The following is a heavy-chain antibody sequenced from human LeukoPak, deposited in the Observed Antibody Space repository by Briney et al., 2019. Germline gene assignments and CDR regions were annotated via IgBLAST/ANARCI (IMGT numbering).Heavy chain of an antibody. CDR2: IYYSGNT. J-gene: IGHJ4*02. V-gene: IGHV4-39*07. D-gene: IGHD1-1*01. CDR3: ARAYAGYASRFDY. Sequence: SETLSLTCSVSGGSISSSSYYWGWIRQPPGKGLEWIGSIYYSGNTYNNTSLKSRVTVSVYKAKNQFSLKLSSVIEADTAVYYCARAYAGYASRFDYWGQGSLVTVSS. CDR1: GGSISSSSYY.